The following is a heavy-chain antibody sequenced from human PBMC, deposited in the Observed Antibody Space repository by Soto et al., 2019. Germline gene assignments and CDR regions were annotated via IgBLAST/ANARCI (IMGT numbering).Heavy chain of an antibody. V-gene: IGHV3-23*01. CDR3: AKDTYYYDRSGYYTYDH. D-gene: IGHD3-22*01. CDR2: IIDNGGST. Sequence: GGSLRLSCAASGFTFSSCAMGWVRQAPGKGLEWVADIIDNGGSTYYADTVKGRFTISRDNSKNTLDLQMNSLRAEDTALYFCAKDTYYYDRSGYYTYDHWGQGTQVTVSS. CDR1: GFTFSSCA. J-gene: IGHJ4*02.